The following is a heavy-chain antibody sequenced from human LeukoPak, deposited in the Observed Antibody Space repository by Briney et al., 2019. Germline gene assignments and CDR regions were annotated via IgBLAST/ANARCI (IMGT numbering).Heavy chain of an antibody. CDR2: IYYSGST. V-gene: IGHV4-59*01. D-gene: IGHD5-18*01. J-gene: IGHJ4*02. Sequence: SETLSLTCTVSGGSISSYYWSWIRQPPGKGLEWIGYIYYSGSTNYNPSLKSRVTISVDTSKNQFSLKLSSVTAADTAVYYCARGKRGYSYGYDYWGQGTLVTVSS. CDR1: GGSISSYY. CDR3: ARGKRGYSYGYDY.